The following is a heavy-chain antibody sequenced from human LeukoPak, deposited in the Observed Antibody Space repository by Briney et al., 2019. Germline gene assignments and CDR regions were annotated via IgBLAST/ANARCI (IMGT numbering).Heavy chain of an antibody. Sequence: GGSLRLSCAPSGFTFSRHGMHWVRQAPGKGLEWVAIISNDGSRKYYGHSVEGRFTISRDNSKNTLYLQMNSLRAEDTAVYYCARDEEVEMATIKIDYWGQGTLVTVSS. CDR3: ARDEEVEMATIKIDY. CDR1: GFTFSRHG. J-gene: IGHJ4*02. D-gene: IGHD5-24*01. V-gene: IGHV3-30*03. CDR2: ISNDGSRK.